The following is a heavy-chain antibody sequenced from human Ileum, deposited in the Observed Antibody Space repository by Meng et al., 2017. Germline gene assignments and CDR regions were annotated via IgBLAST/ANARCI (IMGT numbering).Heavy chain of an antibody. CDR1: GYSFTNYW. Sequence: SLNFSCQTSGYSFTNYWSGWMRQTPGKGLEWMGNIYPDDSDTRYSPSFQGQVTTSADRSITTAYLQWSSLAASDTAIYYCARSGKSDSRLYDYWGQGTLVTVSS. J-gene: IGHJ4*02. V-gene: IGHV5-51*01. CDR2: IYPDDSDT. CDR3: ARSGKSDSRLYDY. D-gene: IGHD1-14*01.